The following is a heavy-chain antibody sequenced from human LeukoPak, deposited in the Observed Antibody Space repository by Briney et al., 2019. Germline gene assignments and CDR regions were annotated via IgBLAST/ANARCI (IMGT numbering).Heavy chain of an antibody. CDR1: GFIFSAYA. CDR2: ISDGGGNT. V-gene: IGHV3-23*01. Sequence: GGSLRLSCAASGFIFSAYAMTWVRQAPGKGLEWVSGISDGGGNTYYADSVRGRFTISRDNSKNTLYLQMNSLRAEDTAVYYCAKVEYYYDVDYWGQGTLVTVSS. CDR3: AKVEYYYDVDY. D-gene: IGHD3-22*01. J-gene: IGHJ4*02.